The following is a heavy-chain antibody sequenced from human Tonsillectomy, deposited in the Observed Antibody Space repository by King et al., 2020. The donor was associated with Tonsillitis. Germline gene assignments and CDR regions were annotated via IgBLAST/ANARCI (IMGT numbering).Heavy chain of an antibody. V-gene: IGHV1-2*02. J-gene: IGHJ4*02. D-gene: IGHD6-13*01. CDR1: GYTFTGYN. Sequence: VQLVQSGTEVKKPGASVKVSCKASGYTFTGYNIHWVRQAPGQGLEWMAWINPNSGGTNYAQKFQGRVTMTRDTSISTAYMELRRLRSDDTAVYYCARVPDRSSWDPLTYWGQGTLVTVSS. CDR3: ARVPDRSSWDPLTY. CDR2: INPNSGGT.